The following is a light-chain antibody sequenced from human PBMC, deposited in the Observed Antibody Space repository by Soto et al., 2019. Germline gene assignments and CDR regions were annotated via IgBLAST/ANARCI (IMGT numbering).Light chain of an antibody. CDR1: QSISSY. CDR3: QQFSSYSAWT. V-gene: IGKV1-39*01. J-gene: IGKJ1*01. Sequence: DIQMTQSPSSLSASVGDRVTITCRASQSISSYLNWYQHKPGKAPKLLIYAASSFQSGVPSRFSGSESGTDFTLTISSLQPEDFATYYCQQFSSYSAWTFGEGTKVEIK. CDR2: AAS.